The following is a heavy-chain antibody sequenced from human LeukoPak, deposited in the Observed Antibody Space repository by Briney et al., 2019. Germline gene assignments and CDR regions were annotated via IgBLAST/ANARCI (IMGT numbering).Heavy chain of an antibody. CDR3: ARKGIGSSRYQNMDV. D-gene: IGHD6-25*01. CDR2: ISIDGGRT. V-gene: IGHV3-23*01. CDR1: GFTVSSNY. Sequence: GESLRLSCAASGFTVSSNYMSWVRQAPGKGPEWVSTISIDGGRTYYADSVKGRFTVSRDTSKNTLYLQMNSLRAEDTAVYYCARKGIGSSRYQNMDVWGKGTTVTVSS. J-gene: IGHJ6*03.